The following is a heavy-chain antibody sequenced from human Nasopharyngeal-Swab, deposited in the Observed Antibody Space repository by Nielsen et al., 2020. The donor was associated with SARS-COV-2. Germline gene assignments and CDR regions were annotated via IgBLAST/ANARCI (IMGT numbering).Heavy chain of an antibody. J-gene: IGHJ4*02. Sequence: GESLKISCVASGFTLSDYSMNWVRQAPGKGLEWVSYISSGGSTIHYADSVKGRFTISRDIAKSSLYLQMNSLRDDDTAVYHCARGIYDSRAHWGQGTLVTVSS. CDR2: ISSGGSTI. CDR1: GFTLSDYS. D-gene: IGHD5/OR15-5a*01. V-gene: IGHV3-48*02. CDR3: ARGIYDSRAH.